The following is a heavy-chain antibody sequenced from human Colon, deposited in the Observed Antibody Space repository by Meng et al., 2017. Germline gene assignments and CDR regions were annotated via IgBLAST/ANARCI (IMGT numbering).Heavy chain of an antibody. Sequence: QVQLQESGPGLVKPSGTLARTGAGAGGSITSTNWWSWVRQPPGKGLEWIGEIHHSGSTNYSPSLKNRVNISADKSKNQFSLKLSSVTAADTAVYYCARVRCDSSACFMLDFWGPGTLVTVSS. D-gene: IGHD3-22*01. J-gene: IGHJ4*02. CDR1: GGSITSTNW. V-gene: IGHV4-4*02. CDR3: ARVRCDSSACFMLDF. CDR2: IHHSGST.